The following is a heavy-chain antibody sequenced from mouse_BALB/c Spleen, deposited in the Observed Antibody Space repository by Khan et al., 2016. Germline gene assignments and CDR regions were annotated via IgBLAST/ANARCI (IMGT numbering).Heavy chain of an antibody. J-gene: IGHJ3*01. D-gene: IGHD1-1*01. CDR2: IDTSDSYT. CDR3: TRGYYGSSSGWFAY. V-gene: IGHV1S127*01. CDR1: GYTFTDYW. Sequence: QVQLQQSGAELVMPGASVKMSCKASGYTFTDYWMHWVKQRPGQGLEWIGAIDTSDSYTSYNQKFKGKATLTVDASSSTAYMQLSSLTSENSAVYYCTRGYYGSSSGWFAYWGQGTLVTVSA.